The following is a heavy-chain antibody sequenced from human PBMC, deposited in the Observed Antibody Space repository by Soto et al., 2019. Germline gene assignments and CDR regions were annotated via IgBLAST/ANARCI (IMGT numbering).Heavy chain of an antibody. CDR3: AKEFYGSGSHSGVAY. J-gene: IGHJ4*02. CDR2: ISSSSSTI. CDR1: GFTFSSYS. V-gene: IGHV3-48*02. Sequence: GGSLILSCAASGFTFSSYSMNWVRQAPGKGLEWVSYISSSSSTIYYADSVKGRFTISRDNAKNSLYLQMNSLRDEDTAVYYCAKEFYGSGSHSGVAYWGQGTLVSV. D-gene: IGHD3-10*01.